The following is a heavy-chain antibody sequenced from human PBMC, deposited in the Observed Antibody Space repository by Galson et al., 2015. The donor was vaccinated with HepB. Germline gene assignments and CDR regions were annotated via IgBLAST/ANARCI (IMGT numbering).Heavy chain of an antibody. Sequence: SLRLSCAASGFTFSNYAMHWVRQAPGMGLEWVTLISSVGSNKYYTESVKGRFSIARDNSKNTLYLQMNSLRAEDTAVYYCAKAVAGTWVDYYYGMDVWGQRTTVTVS. D-gene: IGHD6-19*01. V-gene: IGHV3-30-3*01. CDR2: ISSVGSNK. CDR1: GFTFSNYA. CDR3: AKAVAGTWVDYYYGMDV. J-gene: IGHJ6*02.